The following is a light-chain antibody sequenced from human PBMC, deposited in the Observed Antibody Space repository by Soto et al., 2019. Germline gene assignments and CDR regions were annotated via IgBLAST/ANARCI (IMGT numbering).Light chain of an antibody. CDR3: QQYGGSPRT. J-gene: IGKJ1*01. Sequence: EIVLTQSPGTLSLSPGERATLSCRASQSVSSSYLAWYQQKPGQAPRLLISDASNRATGVPARFSGSGSGTDFTLTISSLEPEDFAVYYCQQYGGSPRTFGQGTKVDIK. CDR1: QSVSSSY. CDR2: DAS. V-gene: IGKV3-20*01.